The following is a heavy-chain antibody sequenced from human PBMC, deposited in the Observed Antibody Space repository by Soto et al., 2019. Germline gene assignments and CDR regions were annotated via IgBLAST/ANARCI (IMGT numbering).Heavy chain of an antibody. V-gene: IGHV3-21*01. CDR3: ATGSFVGSWFDP. CDR2: ISGSGNYI. Sequence: GGSLRLSCAASGFTFKTYSMNWVRQAPGKGLEWVSSISGSGNYIYYSGSVKGRFTISRDNAKNSLYLQMSSLRADDTAFYYCATGSFVGSWFDPWGQGTLVTVSS. D-gene: IGHD3-16*01. J-gene: IGHJ5*02. CDR1: GFTFKTYS.